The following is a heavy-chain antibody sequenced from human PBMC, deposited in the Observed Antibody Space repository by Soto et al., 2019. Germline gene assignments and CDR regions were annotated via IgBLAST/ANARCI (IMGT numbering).Heavy chain of an antibody. CDR1: GFNFSSYA. J-gene: IGHJ4*02. CDR2: ISYDGSNK. CDR3: ARAPLWFGEPLDY. D-gene: IGHD3-10*01. V-gene: IGHV3-30-3*01. Sequence: QVQLVESGGGVVQPGRSLRLSFAASGFNFSSYAMYWVRQAPGKGLEWVAVISYDGSNKYYADSVKGRFTISRDNSKNTLYLQMNSLRAEDTAVYYCARAPLWFGEPLDYWGQGTLVTVSS.